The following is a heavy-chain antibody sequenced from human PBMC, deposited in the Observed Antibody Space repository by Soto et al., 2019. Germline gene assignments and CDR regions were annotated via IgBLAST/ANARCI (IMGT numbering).Heavy chain of an antibody. J-gene: IGHJ2*01. Sequence: QVQLQESGPGLVKPSETLSLTCTVSGGSISSYYWSWIRQPPGKGLEWIGYIYYSGSTNYNPSLKCLGTISVDSSKNQSSLKLSSVTAADTAVYYCARVWTFHWYFDLWGRGTLVTVSS. D-gene: IGHD1-1*01. V-gene: IGHV4-59*01. CDR1: GGSISSYY. CDR3: ARVWTFHWYFDL. CDR2: IYYSGST.